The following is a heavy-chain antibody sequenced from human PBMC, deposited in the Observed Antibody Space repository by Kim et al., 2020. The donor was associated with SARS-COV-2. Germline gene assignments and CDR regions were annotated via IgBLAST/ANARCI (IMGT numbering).Heavy chain of an antibody. CDR2: IYYSGST. V-gene: IGHV4-31*03. CDR3: ARGIAATLRYGMDV. CDR1: GGSISSGGYY. D-gene: IGHD6-13*01. J-gene: IGHJ6*02. Sequence: SETLSLTCTVSGGSISSGGYYWSWIRQHPGKGLEWIGYIYYSGSTYYNPSLKSRVTISVDTSKNQFSLKLSSVTAADTAVYYCARGIAATLRYGMDVWGQGTTVTVSS.